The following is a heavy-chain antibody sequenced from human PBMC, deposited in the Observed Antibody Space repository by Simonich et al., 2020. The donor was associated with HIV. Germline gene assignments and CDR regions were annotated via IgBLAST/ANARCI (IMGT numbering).Heavy chain of an antibody. J-gene: IGHJ4*02. CDR1: GFTFSSYA. V-gene: IGHV3-23*01. Sequence: EVQLLESGGGLVQPGGSLRLSCAASGFTFSSYAMSWGRQAPGKELGWVSAISGSRGSTYYADSVKGRFTISRDNAKNTLYLQMNSLRAEDTAVYYCAKDRYYNFWSGYYDYWGQGTLVTVSS. CDR3: AKDRYYNFWSGYYDY. D-gene: IGHD3-3*01. CDR2: ISGSRGST.